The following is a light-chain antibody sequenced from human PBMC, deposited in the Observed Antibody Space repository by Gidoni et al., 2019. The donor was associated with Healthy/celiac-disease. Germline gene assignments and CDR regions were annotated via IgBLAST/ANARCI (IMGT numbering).Light chain of an antibody. CDR1: QDISNY. CDR3: QQYDNLLXT. Sequence: DIQMTQSPSSLSASGGDRVTITCQASQDISNYLNWYQQKPGKAPKLLIYDASNLETGVPSRFSGSGSGTDFTFTISSLQPEDIATYYCQQYDNLLXTFGQGTKLEIK. V-gene: IGKV1-33*01. J-gene: IGKJ2*01. CDR2: DAS.